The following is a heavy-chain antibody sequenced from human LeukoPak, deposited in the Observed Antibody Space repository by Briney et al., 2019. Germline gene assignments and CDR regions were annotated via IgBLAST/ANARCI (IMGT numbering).Heavy chain of an antibody. D-gene: IGHD3-22*01. Sequence: SCKASGGTFSSYAMHCVRQAPGKGLEWVAVISYDGSNKYYADSVKGRFTISRDNSKNTLYLQMNSLRAEDTAVYYCARVGYYYDSSGYYPLADYWGQGTLVTVSS. J-gene: IGHJ4*02. CDR3: ARVGYYYDSSGYYPLADY. V-gene: IGHV3-30*04. CDR1: GGTFSSYA. CDR2: ISYDGSNK.